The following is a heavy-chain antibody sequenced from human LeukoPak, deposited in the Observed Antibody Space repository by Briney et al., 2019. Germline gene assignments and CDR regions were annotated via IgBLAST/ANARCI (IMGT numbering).Heavy chain of an antibody. CDR1: GFTFSNYA. V-gene: IGHV3-23*01. D-gene: IGHD2-21*01. CDR3: AKGQSAAGDYYFDY. CDR2: ISGSGGST. J-gene: IGHJ4*02. Sequence: GGSLRLSCAASGFTFSNYAMSWVRQAPGKGLEWLSTISGSGGSTYYADSVKGRFTISRDNSKNTVYLQMKSLRVEATAVYYCAKGQSAAGDYYFDYWGQGALVTVFS.